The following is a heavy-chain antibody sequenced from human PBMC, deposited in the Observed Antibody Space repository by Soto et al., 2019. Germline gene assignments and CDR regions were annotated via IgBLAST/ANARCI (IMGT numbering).Heavy chain of an antibody. D-gene: IGHD6-13*01. CDR3: AKDRDAAAAGPTKFYGMDV. V-gene: IGHV3-23*01. Sequence: EVQLLESGGGLVQPGGSLRLSCAASGFTFSSYAMSWVRQAPGKGLEWVSVISGSGDSTYYADSVRGRFTISRDNSKNTLYLQMNSLIAEDTAVYYCAKDRDAAAAGPTKFYGMDVWGQGTRVTVSS. CDR2: ISGSGDST. CDR1: GFTFSSYA. J-gene: IGHJ6*02.